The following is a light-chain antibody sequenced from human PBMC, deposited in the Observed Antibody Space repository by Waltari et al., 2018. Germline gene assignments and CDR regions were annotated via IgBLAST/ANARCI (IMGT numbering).Light chain of an antibody. J-gene: IGKJ1*01. CDR3: QESYSFTRT. Sequence: DIQLTQSPSSLSSSVGERATITCRASQTISRYLNWYQQKPGKAPNLLIYAASSLQSGIPSRFSGSGSGRDFTLTITSLQPEDFATYYCQESYSFTRTFGEGTKVEIK. V-gene: IGKV1-39*01. CDR1: QTISRY. CDR2: AAS.